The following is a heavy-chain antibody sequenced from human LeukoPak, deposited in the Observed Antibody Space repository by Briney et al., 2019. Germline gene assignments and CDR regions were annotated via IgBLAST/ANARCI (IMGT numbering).Heavy chain of an antibody. CDR1: GFTVSSNY. J-gene: IGHJ4*02. CDR2: IYSGGST. CDR3: AKDLQWLVTYYFDY. V-gene: IGHV3-53*01. Sequence: PGGSLRLSCAASGFTVSSNYMSWVRQAPGKGLEWVSVIYSGGSTYYADSVRGRFTISRDNSKNTLYLQMNSLRAEDTAVYYCAKDLQWLVTYYFDYWGQGTLVTVSS. D-gene: IGHD6-19*01.